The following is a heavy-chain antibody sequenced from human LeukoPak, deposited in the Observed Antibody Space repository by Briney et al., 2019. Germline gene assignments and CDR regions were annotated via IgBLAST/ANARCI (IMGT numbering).Heavy chain of an antibody. CDR2: IISILGIA. V-gene: IGHV1-69*02. Sequence: GASVKVSCKASGGTFSSYTISWVRQAPGQGLEWMGRIISILGIANYAQKFQGRVTITADKSTSTAYMELSSLRSEDTAVYYCARTGGNWNRYYFDYWGQGTLVTVSS. CDR1: GGTFSSYT. CDR3: ARTGGNWNRYYFDY. D-gene: IGHD1-20*01. J-gene: IGHJ4*02.